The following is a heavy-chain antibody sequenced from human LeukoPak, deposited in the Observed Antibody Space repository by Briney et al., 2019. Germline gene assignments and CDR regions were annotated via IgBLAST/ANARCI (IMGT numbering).Heavy chain of an antibody. CDR1: GFTFSDVY. Sequence: GGSLRLSCAASGFTFSDVYMSWIHQAPGKGLEWVSYISSSGSSTKYADSVKGRFTISRDNAKNSLYLQMNSLRVEDTAVYYCARDRGRVAGEYFDYWGQGTLVTVSS. D-gene: IGHD6-19*01. J-gene: IGHJ4*02. CDR3: ARDRGRVAGEYFDY. V-gene: IGHV3-11*06. CDR2: ISSSGSST.